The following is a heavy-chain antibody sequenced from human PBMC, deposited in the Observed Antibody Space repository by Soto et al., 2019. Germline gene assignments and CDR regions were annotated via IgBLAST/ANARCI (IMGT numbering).Heavy chain of an antibody. Sequence: QVQLVESGGDVVQPGRSLRLSCAVSGFTLTTHAVHWVRQAPGKGLEWVAAISYDGGSEYYAGSVKGRFTISRDKSKNTLFLQMNSLRGDDTAVYYCARGRVYSSSWYGDYWGQGTAVTVSS. V-gene: IGHV3-30-3*01. CDR1: GFTLTTHA. D-gene: IGHD6-13*01. J-gene: IGHJ4*02. CDR2: ISYDGGSE. CDR3: ARGRVYSSSWYGDY.